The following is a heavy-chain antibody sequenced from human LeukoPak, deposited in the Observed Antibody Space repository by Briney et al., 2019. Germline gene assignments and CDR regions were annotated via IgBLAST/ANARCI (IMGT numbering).Heavy chain of an antibody. CDR3: ARAAYDSSGYYLDY. CDR2: INHSGST. V-gene: IGHV4-34*01. J-gene: IGHJ4*02. CDR1: GGSFSGYY. D-gene: IGHD3-22*01. Sequence: SETLSLTCAVYGGSFSGYYWSWIRQPPGKGLEWIGEINHSGSTNYHPSLKSRVTISEDTSKNQFSLKLSSVTAADTAVYYCARAAYDSSGYYLDYWGQGTLVTVSS.